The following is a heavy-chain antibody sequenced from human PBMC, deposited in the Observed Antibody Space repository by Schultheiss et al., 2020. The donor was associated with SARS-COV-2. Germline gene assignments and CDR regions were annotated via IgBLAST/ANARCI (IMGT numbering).Heavy chain of an antibody. CDR3: ARERGIWSGYYEDWFDP. J-gene: IGHJ5*02. CDR1: GGSISSGTYY. D-gene: IGHD3-3*01. Sequence: SETLSLTCTVSGGSISSGTYYWSWIRQPPGKGLEWIGYIYYSGSTYYNPSLKSRVTISVDTSKNQFSLKLSSVTAADTAVYYCARERGIWSGYYEDWFDPWGQGTLVTVSS. V-gene: IGHV4-30-4*08. CDR2: IYYSGST.